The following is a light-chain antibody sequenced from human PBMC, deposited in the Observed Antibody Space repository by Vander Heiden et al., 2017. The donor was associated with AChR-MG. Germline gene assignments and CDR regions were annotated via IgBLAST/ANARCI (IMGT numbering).Light chain of an antibody. CDR3: SSYAGSNKFGV. Sequence: QSALTQPPSPSGSPGQPVTISCTGTSSDVGGYDYVSWYQQNPGKAPKLMIYEVSKRPSGVPDRFSGSKSGNTASLTVSGLQAEDEADYYCSSYAGSNKFGVFGGGTKLTVL. CDR2: EVS. V-gene: IGLV2-8*01. CDR1: SSDVGGYDY. J-gene: IGLJ2*01.